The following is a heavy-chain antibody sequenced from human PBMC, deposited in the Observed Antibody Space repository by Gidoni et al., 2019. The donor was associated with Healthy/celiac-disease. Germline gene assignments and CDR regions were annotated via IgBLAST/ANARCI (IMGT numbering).Heavy chain of an antibody. D-gene: IGHD4-17*01. J-gene: IGHJ4*02. CDR3: ASTPLLNYGGNSDY. CDR2: IYYSGST. CDR1: GGSISSSSYY. Sequence: QLQLQESGPGLVKPSETLSLTCTVSGGSISSSSYYWGWIRQPPGKGLEWIGSIYYSGSTYYNPSLKSRVTISVDTSKNQFSLKLSSVTAADTAVYYCASTPLLNYGGNSDYWGQGTLVTVSS. V-gene: IGHV4-39*01.